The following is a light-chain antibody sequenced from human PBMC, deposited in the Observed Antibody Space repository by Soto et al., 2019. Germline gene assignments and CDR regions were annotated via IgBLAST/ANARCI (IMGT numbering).Light chain of an antibody. J-gene: IGLJ1*01. CDR1: SSGVGRYNL. V-gene: IGLV2-23*01. CDR3: SSYAGSDTPYV. CDR2: EGS. Sequence: SALTQPASVSGSPGQSITISCTGTSSGVGRYNLVSWYQQHPGKAPKLMIYEGSKRPSGVSNRFSGSKSANTASLTISGLQAEDEADYYCSSYAGSDTPYVFGTGTKVTVL.